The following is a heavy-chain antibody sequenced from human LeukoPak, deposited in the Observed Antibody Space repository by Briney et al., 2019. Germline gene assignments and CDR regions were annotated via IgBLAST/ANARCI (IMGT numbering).Heavy chain of an antibody. D-gene: IGHD3-10*01. V-gene: IGHV3-7*01. Sequence: GGSLRLSCAASGFSFNSYWMTWVRQAPGRGLEWVANINPAGSDTYYVDPVKGRFTISRDNAKNLVYLQMNSLGAEDTAVYSCGRFGYVAAVDLWSQGTLVTVSS. CDR1: GFSFNSYW. CDR2: INPAGSDT. CDR3: GRFGYVAAVDL. J-gene: IGHJ4*02.